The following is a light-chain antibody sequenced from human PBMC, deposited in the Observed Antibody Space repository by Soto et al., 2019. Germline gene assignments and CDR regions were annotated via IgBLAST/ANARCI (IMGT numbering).Light chain of an antibody. CDR2: DVS. CDR3: SSYTRSSTLV. CDR1: NSDIGAYNY. V-gene: IGLV2-14*01. J-gene: IGLJ2*01. Sequence: QSALTQPASVSGSPGQSITISCTGTNSDIGAYNYVSWHQQHPGKAPKLMIYDVSNRPSGVSNRFSGSKSGNTASLTISGLQAEDEADYYCSSYTRSSTLVFGGGTKLPS.